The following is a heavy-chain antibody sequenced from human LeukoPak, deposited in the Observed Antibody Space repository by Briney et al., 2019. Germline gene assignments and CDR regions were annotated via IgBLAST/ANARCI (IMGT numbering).Heavy chain of an antibody. CDR1: GFTFDDYA. CDR2: ISWNSGSI. CDR3: AKDISLGGYYENYFDY. D-gene: IGHD3-22*01. J-gene: IGHJ4*02. V-gene: IGHV3-9*01. Sequence: PGGSLRLSCAASGFTFDDYAMHWIRQAPGKGLEWVSGISWNSGSIGCADSVKGRFTISRDNAKNSLYLQMNSLRAEDTALYYCAKDISLGGYYENYFDYWGQGTLVTVSS.